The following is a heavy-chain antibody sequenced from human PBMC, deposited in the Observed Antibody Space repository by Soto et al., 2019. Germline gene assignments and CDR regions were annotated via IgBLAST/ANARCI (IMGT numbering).Heavy chain of an antibody. CDR3: ARAPKREEGYIIRY. V-gene: IGHV3-11*01. D-gene: IGHD3-3*01. J-gene: IGHJ4*02. CDR1: GFSFTNYT. Sequence: PRSSLKRNCADSGFSFTNYTMTWIRQAPGKGLEWVAYISFDGYTPHYAKSVEGRFIVSRDNAKNTLFLQMDGLRPEDPAMYYCARAPKREEGYIIRYWGPGALVTVSS. CDR2: ISFDGYTP.